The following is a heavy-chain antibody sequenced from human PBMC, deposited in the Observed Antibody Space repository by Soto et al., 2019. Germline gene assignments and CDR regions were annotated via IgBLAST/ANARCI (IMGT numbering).Heavy chain of an antibody. CDR2: IYYSGST. CDR3: ASAALRLGELSLYPFDY. D-gene: IGHD3-16*02. J-gene: IGHJ4*02. CDR1: GGSISSGGYY. Sequence: SETLSLTCTVSGGSISSGGYYWSWIRQHPGKGLEWIGYIYYSGSTYYNPSLKSRVTISVDTSKNQFSLKLSSVTAADTAVYYCASAALRLGELSLYPFDYWGQGTLVTVSS. V-gene: IGHV4-31*03.